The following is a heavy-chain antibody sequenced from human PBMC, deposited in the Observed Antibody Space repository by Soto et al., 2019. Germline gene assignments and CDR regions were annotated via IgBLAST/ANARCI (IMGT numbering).Heavy chain of an antibody. CDR1: GFTFSSYC. J-gene: IGHJ4*02. Sequence: DVPLVESGGGLVQPGGSLRLSCAASGFTFSSYCMHWVRQAPGKGLVWVSRVNGDGSSTSYADSVKGRFTIYRDNAKNTLYLQMNSLRVEDTAVYYCARGWPYSSSEVDYWGQGTLVTVSS. CDR2: VNGDGSST. D-gene: IGHD6-6*01. CDR3: ARGWPYSSSEVDY. V-gene: IGHV3-74*01.